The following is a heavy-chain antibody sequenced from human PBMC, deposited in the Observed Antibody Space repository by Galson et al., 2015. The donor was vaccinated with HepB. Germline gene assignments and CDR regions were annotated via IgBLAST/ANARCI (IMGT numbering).Heavy chain of an antibody. CDR1: GFTFSSYS. CDR2: ISSSSSYI. J-gene: IGHJ4*02. V-gene: IGHV3-21*01. CDR3: ARDSGKTYYDFWSGPGGFDY. Sequence: SLRLSCAASGFTFSSYSMNWVRQAPGKGLEWVSSISSSSSYIYYADSVKGRFTISRDNAKNSLYLQMNSLRAEDTAVYYCARDSGKTYYDFWSGPGGFDYWGQGTLVTVSS. D-gene: IGHD3-3*01.